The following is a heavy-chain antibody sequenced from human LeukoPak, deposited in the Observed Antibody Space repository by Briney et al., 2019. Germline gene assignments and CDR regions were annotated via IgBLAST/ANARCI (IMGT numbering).Heavy chain of an antibody. Sequence: SETLSLTCTVSGGSISSGDYYWSWIRQPPGKGLEWIGYIYYSGSTYYNPSLKSRVTISVDTSKNQFSLKLSSVTAADSAVYYCARHDVPGSTSLTTFQYWGQGALVTVSS. V-gene: IGHV4-30-4*01. CDR1: GGSISSGDYY. D-gene: IGHD1-26*01. CDR2: IYYSGST. J-gene: IGHJ1*01. CDR3: ARHDVPGSTSLTTFQY.